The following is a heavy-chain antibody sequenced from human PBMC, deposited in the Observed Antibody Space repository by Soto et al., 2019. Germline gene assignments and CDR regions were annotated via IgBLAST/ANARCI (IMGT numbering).Heavy chain of an antibody. V-gene: IGHV4-31*03. CDR2: IYYSGST. Sequence: SETLSLTCTVSGGSISSGGYYWSWIRQHPGKGLEWIGYIYYSGSTYYNPSLKSRVTISVDTSKNQFSLKLSSVTAADTAVYYCARDSSYRGYSYGYDYWGQGTLVTVSS. J-gene: IGHJ4*02. CDR3: ARDSSYRGYSYGYDY. D-gene: IGHD5-18*01. CDR1: GGSISSGGYY.